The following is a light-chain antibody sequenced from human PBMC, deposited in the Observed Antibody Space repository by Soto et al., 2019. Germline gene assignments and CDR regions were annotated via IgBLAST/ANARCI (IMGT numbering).Light chain of an antibody. CDR3: SSYANSRTVI. Sequence: QSVLTQPASVSGSPGQSITISCTGTSSDVGGNYVSWYVSWYQQHPGKVPKLIIYDDDDRPSGVSNRFSGSKSGSTASLTISGLQAEDDADYFCSSYANSRTVIFGGGTKLTVL. J-gene: IGLJ2*01. V-gene: IGLV2-14*03. CDR1: SSDVGGNYVSWY. CDR2: DDD.